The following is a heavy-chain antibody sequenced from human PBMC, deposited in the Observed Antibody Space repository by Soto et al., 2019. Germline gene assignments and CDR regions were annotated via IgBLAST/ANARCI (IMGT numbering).Heavy chain of an antibody. Sequence: QVQLVQSGAEVKKPGASVKVSCKASGYTFTGYYMHWGRQAPGQGLGWMGWINPNSGGTNYAQKFQGWVTMTRDTSISTAYMELSRLRSDDTAVYYCARDTYFAGVGWFDPWGQGTLVTVSS. J-gene: IGHJ5*02. CDR2: INPNSGGT. D-gene: IGHD3-10*01. CDR3: ARDTYFAGVGWFDP. CDR1: GYTFTGYY. V-gene: IGHV1-2*04.